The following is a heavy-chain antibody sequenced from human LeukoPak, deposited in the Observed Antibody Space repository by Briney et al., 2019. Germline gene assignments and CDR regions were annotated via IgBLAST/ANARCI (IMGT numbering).Heavy chain of an antibody. D-gene: IGHD3-3*01. CDR1: GFTFSNAW. V-gene: IGHV3-15*01. J-gene: IGHJ6*03. CDR2: IKSKTDGGTT. Sequence: GGSLRLSCAASGFTFSNAWMSWVRQAPGKGLEWVGRIKSKTDGGTTDYAAPVKGRFTISRDDSKNTLYLQMNSLKTEDTAVYYCTTEALDFWSGYSYYYMDVWGKGTTVTVSS. CDR3: TTEALDFWSGYSYYYMDV.